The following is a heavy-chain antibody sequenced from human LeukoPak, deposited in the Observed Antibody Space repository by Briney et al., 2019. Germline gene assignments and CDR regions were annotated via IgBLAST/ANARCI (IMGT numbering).Heavy chain of an antibody. CDR1: GGSFSGYY. CDR3: ARRAPGYSSSWVHYYMDV. Sequence: SETLSLTCAVYGGSFSGYYWSWIRQPPGKGLEWIGEINHSGSTNYNSSLKSRVTISVDTSKNQFSLKLSSVTAADTAVYYCARRAPGYSSSWVHYYMDVWGKGTTVTISS. D-gene: IGHD6-13*01. J-gene: IGHJ6*03. V-gene: IGHV4-34*01. CDR2: INHSGST.